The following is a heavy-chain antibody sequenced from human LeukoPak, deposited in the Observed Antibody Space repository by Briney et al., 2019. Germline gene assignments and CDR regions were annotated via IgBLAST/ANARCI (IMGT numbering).Heavy chain of an antibody. Sequence: SVKVSCKASGGTYSSYAISWVRQAPGQGLEWMGGIIPIFGTAIYAQKFQGRVTITADESTSTAYMELSSLRSEDTAVYYCARLSGSYYDNWGQGTLVTVSS. J-gene: IGHJ4*02. CDR1: GGTYSSYA. CDR2: IIPIFGTA. V-gene: IGHV1-69*13. D-gene: IGHD2-15*01. CDR3: ARLSGSYYDN.